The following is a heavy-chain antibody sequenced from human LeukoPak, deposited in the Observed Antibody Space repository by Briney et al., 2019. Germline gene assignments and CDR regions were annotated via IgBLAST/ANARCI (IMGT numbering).Heavy chain of an antibody. CDR2: ISGSGGST. D-gene: IGHD6-19*01. Sequence: GGSLRLSCAASGFTFSSYSMNWVRQAPGKGLEWVSAISGSGGSTYYADSVKGRFTISRDNAKNSLYLQMNSLRAEDTAVYYCARDNAGSGWVYWGQGTLVTVSS. V-gene: IGHV3-21*04. J-gene: IGHJ4*02. CDR1: GFTFSSYS. CDR3: ARDNAGSGWVY.